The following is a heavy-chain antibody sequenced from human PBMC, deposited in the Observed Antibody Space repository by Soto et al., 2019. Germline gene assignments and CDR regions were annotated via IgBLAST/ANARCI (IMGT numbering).Heavy chain of an antibody. V-gene: IGHV3-48*03. CDR3: ARALTYYYDSSAYSSGAYYFDY. CDR2: ISISGSTI. D-gene: IGHD3-22*01. Sequence: EVQLVESGGGLVQPGGSLRLSCAASGFTFSSFEMNWVRQAPGKGLEWVSYISISGSTIYYADSVKGRFSISRDNAKNSLYLQMNSLRAEDTAVYFCARALTYYYDSSAYSSGAYYFDYWGQGTLVTVSS. CDR1: GFTFSSFE. J-gene: IGHJ4*02.